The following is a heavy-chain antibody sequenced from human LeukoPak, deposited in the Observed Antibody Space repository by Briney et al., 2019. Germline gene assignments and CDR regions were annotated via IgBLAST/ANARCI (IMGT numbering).Heavy chain of an antibody. CDR2: ISGSGGST. CDR3: AKSSRHYDSSGYDDAFDI. V-gene: IGHV3-23*01. CDR1: GFTFSSYG. Sequence: PGGSLRLSCAASGFTFSSYGMSWVRQAPGKGLEWVSAISGSGGSTYYADSVKGRFTISRDNSKNTLYLQMNSLRAEDTAVYYCAKSSRHYDSSGYDDAFDIWGQGTMVTVSS. D-gene: IGHD3-22*01. J-gene: IGHJ3*02.